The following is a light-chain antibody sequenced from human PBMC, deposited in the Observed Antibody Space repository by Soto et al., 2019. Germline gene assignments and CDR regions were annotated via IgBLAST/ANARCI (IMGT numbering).Light chain of an antibody. CDR1: QSVNSK. J-gene: IGKJ4*01. V-gene: IGKV3-15*01. Sequence: EIGVTMSPATLSLSHGERATLSCRASQSVNSKLAWYQQKPGQAPRPLIYGASTRATGIPARFTGSGSGTEFTLTISCLQSEDFAVYYCQQYTIWPLPFGDGAKVAI. CDR3: QQYTIWPLP. CDR2: GAS.